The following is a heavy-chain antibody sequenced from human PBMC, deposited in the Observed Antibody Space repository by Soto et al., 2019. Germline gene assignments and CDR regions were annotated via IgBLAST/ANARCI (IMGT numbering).Heavy chain of an antibody. CDR2: TYYRSQWYN. J-gene: IGHJ4*02. Sequence: QVRLQQSGPGLVKPSQTLSLTCAISGDIVSTNSADWNWIRQSPSRGLEWLGRTYYRSQWYNDYAVSVKGRISINPDTSKNQFSLQLNSVTPEDTAVYYCARQEAVDGKPLDFWGQGTLVTGSS. V-gene: IGHV6-1*01. CDR1: GDIVSTNSAD. D-gene: IGHD6-19*01. CDR3: ARQEAVDGKPLDF.